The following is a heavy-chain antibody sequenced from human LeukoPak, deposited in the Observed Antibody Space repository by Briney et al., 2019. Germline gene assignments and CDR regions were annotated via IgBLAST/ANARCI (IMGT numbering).Heavy chain of an antibody. J-gene: IGHJ5*02. Sequence: ASVTVSCKASGYTFTVYYIHWVRQAPGQGLEWMGWISPNSGGTNYAQKFQGRVTMTRDTSITTAYMELSRLRSDDTAVYYCARESSCDTTNCLAPTDWFDPWGQGTLVTVSS. CDR1: GYTFTVYY. V-gene: IGHV1-2*02. CDR2: ISPNSGGT. D-gene: IGHD2/OR15-2a*01. CDR3: ARESSCDTTNCLAPTDWFDP.